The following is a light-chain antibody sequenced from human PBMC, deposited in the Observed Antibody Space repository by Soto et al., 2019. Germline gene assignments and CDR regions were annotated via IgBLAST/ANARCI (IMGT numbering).Light chain of an antibody. J-gene: IGKJ2*03. CDR1: RPVRSN. CDR3: QQYNDWLYS. Sequence: EIVMTQSPANMSVSPGERVAVSCRASRPVRSNLAWYQQKPGQPPRLLIYGSSTRATGIPARFSGSGSGTEFTLTVTSLQSADIAVYYCQQYNDWLYSFGQ. CDR2: GSS. V-gene: IGKV3-15*01.